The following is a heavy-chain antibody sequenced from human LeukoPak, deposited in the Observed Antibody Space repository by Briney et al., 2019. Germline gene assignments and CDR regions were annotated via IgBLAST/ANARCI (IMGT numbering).Heavy chain of an antibody. CDR2: ISVSGGST. CDR3: AKERDLVRATYYFGS. D-gene: IGHD1-26*01. CDR1: GFTFSTYA. J-gene: IGHJ4*02. Sequence: GGTLRLSCATSGFTFSTYAMNWVRQAPGKGLEWVSVISVSGGSTYYADSLKGRFTISRDNSKNTLYLQMTSLRDEDTAVYYCAKERDLVRATYYFGSWGQGTLVTVSS. V-gene: IGHV3-23*01.